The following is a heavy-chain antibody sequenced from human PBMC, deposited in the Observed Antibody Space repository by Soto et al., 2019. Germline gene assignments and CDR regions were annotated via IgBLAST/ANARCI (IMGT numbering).Heavy chain of an antibody. CDR3: ARGSIFGVEGGRDG. CDR2: IIPIFGTE. D-gene: IGHD3-3*01. J-gene: IGHJ6*02. Sequence: SVKASWESSAGALSGYAITSVRQAPGQGLEWMGGIIPIFGTENYAQKFQGRVTITADKSTRTAYMELSSLRSEDTAVYYCARGSIFGVEGGRDGWGQGTTGSVSS. CDR1: AGALSGYA. V-gene: IGHV1-69*06.